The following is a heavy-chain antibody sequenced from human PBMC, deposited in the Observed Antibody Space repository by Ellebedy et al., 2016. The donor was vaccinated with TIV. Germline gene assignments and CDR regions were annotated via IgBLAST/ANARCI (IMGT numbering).Heavy chain of an antibody. CDR2: ILGGGGTT. Sequence: GESLKISCEASGFTFSAFAMAWVRQTPGKGLEWVSAILGGGGTTYYADSVKGRFTISRDNSKNTLYLQMNSLRAEDTAIYYCAKGRSGTYIHHAFDYWGQGTLVTVSS. CDR1: GFTFSAFA. V-gene: IGHV3-23*01. CDR3: AKGRSGTYIHHAFDY. J-gene: IGHJ4*02. D-gene: IGHD1-14*01.